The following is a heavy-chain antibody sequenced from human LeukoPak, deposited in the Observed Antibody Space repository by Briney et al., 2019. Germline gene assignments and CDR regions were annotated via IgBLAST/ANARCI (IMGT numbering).Heavy chain of an antibody. V-gene: IGHV3-33*01. J-gene: IGHJ4*02. CDR1: GFTFSSYD. D-gene: IGHD3-3*01. CDR2: IWYDGSNK. Sequence: GGSLRLSCAASGFTFSSYDMHWVRQAPGKGLEWVAVIWYDGSNKYYADSVKGRFTISRDNSKNTLYLQMNSLRAEDTAVYYCARAAYYDFWSGYQDYFDYWGQGTLVTVSS. CDR3: ARAAYYDFWSGYQDYFDY.